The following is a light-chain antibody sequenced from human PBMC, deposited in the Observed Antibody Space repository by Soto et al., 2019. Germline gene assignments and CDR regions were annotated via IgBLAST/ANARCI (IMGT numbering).Light chain of an antibody. J-gene: IGLJ3*02. V-gene: IGLV1-44*01. CDR1: SSNIGSNT. CDR3: AACDDSLKGWV. Sequence: QSVLTQPPSVSGTPGQRVTISCSGSSSNIGSNTENWYQQLPGTAPKLLIYSNNQRPSGVPDRFSGSKSGTSASLAISGLQSEAEADYYCAACDDSLKGWVFGGGTKVTGL. CDR2: SNN.